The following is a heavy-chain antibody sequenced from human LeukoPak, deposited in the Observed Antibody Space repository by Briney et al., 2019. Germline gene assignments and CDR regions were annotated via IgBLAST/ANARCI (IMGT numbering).Heavy chain of an antibody. J-gene: IGHJ4*02. CDR2: INEGNGNT. CDR1: GHTFTTYG. D-gene: IGHD3-9*01. Sequence: ASVKVSCKASGHTFTTYGLHWVRQAPGQRLEWMGWINEGNGNTKYSQKFQGRVTITRDTSASTAYMKLSSLRSEDTAVYYCARDGGYFDWISDYWGQGTLVTVSP. CDR3: ARDGGYFDWISDY. V-gene: IGHV1-3*01.